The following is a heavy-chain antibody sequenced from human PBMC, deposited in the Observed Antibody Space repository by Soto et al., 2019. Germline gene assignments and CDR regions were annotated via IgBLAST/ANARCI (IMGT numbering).Heavy chain of an antibody. Sequence: ASVKVSCKASGYTFTSYDINWVRQATGQGLEWMGWMNPNSGNTGYAQKFQGRVTMTRNTSISTAYMELSSLRSEDTAVYYCARGTNRYNWNDDAFDIWGQGTMVTVSS. CDR2: MNPNSGNT. CDR3: ARGTNRYNWNDDAFDI. J-gene: IGHJ3*02. V-gene: IGHV1-8*01. D-gene: IGHD1-20*01. CDR1: GYTFTSYD.